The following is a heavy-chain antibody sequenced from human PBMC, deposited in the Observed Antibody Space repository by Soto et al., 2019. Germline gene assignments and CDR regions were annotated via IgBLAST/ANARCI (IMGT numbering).Heavy chain of an antibody. Sequence: QVQLVQSGAEVKRPGASVKVSCKASGYTFTNLDINWVRQASGQGLEWMGWMNPNSDTGFAQKFQGRVTLTRDTPTSTVYMELSSLRLEDTAVYYCARYGEAVGFTSWGQGTPVTVSS. J-gene: IGHJ5*02. V-gene: IGHV1-8*01. CDR1: GYTFTNLD. D-gene: IGHD6-19*01. CDR2: MNPNSDT. CDR3: ARYGEAVGFTS.